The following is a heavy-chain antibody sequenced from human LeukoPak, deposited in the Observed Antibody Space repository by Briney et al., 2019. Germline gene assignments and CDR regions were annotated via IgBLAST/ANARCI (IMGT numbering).Heavy chain of an antibody. D-gene: IGHD5-24*01. V-gene: IGHV3-23*01. CDR2: ISGSGGGT. Sequence: PGGSLRLSCAASGFAFSSYGMSWVRQAPGKGLKRVSTISGSGGGTYYAASVKGRFTISRDNSKNTLYLQMSGLRAEDTAVYYCAKEGGDSYNSDYWGQGALVTVSS. J-gene: IGHJ4*02. CDR3: AKEGGDSYNSDY. CDR1: GFAFSSYG.